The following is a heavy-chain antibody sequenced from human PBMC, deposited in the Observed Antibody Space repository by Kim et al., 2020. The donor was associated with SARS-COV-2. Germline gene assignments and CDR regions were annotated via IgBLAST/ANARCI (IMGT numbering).Heavy chain of an antibody. J-gene: IGHJ4*02. CDR1: GFTFNNAC. CDR3: TTSPGYYSTSPFDF. V-gene: IGHV3-15*01. D-gene: IGHD3-22*01. Sequence: GGSLRLSCAASGFTFNNACMTWVRQAPGKSLEWVGHIKSQTDGGTTDYAAPVKDRFTIPRDDSENTLYLQMNSLTTEDTAVYYCTTSPGYYSTSPFDFWGQGALVTVS. CDR2: IKSQTDGGTT.